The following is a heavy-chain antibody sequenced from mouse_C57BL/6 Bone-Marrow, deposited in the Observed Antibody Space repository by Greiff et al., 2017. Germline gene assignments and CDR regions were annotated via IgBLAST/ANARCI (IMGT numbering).Heavy chain of an antibody. V-gene: IGHV1-47*01. CDR1: GYTFTTYP. D-gene: IGHD1-1*02. CDR3: ARGGKDGGYCFDY. Sequence: VKLVEPGAELVKPGASVKMSCKASGYTFTTYPIEWMKQRHGKSLEWIGNFHPYNDNTKYNEKFKGKATLTVEKSSSTAYLELSSLTSDDSAVYYCARGGKDGGYCFDYWGQGTMLTVSA. CDR2: FHPYNDNT. J-gene: IGHJ2*01.